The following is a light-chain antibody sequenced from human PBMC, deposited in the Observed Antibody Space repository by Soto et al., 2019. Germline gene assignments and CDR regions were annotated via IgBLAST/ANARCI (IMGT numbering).Light chain of an antibody. V-gene: IGLV1-44*01. CDR3: AAWDDSLTGHVV. Sequence: QSVLTQPPSASGTPGQRVTISCSGSSSNIGSNTVNWYQQLPGTAPKLLIYNNNQRPSGVPDRFSGSKSGTSASLAISGLQSEDEADYYCAAWDDSLTGHVVFGGGTQLTVL. CDR2: NNN. CDR1: SSNIGSNT. J-gene: IGLJ2*01.